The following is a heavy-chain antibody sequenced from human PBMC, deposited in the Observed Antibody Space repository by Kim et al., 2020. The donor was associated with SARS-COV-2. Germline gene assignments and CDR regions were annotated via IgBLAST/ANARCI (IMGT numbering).Heavy chain of an antibody. J-gene: IGHJ4*02. Sequence: GGSLRLSCAASGFTFSNAWMSWVRQAPGKGLEWVGRIKSKTDGGTTDYAAPVKGRFTISRDDSKNTLYLQMNRLKTEDTAVYYCTTGSDSSGYSFGFDYWGQGTLVTVSS. V-gene: IGHV3-15*01. CDR1: GFTFSNAW. D-gene: IGHD3-22*01. CDR2: IKSKTDGGTT. CDR3: TTGSDSSGYSFGFDY.